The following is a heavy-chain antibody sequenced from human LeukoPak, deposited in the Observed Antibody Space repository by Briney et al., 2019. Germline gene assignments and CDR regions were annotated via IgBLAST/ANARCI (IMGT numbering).Heavy chain of an antibody. V-gene: IGHV4-34*01. CDR2: INHSGST. CDR3: ATMPDQDYYYYGMDA. J-gene: IGHJ6*02. Sequence: SETLSLTCAVYGGSFSGYYWSWIRQPPGKGLEWIGEINHSGSTNYNPSLKSRVTISVDTSKNQFSLKLSSVTAADTAVYYCATMPDQDYYYYGMDAWGQGTTVTVS. D-gene: IGHD2-2*01. CDR1: GGSFSGYY.